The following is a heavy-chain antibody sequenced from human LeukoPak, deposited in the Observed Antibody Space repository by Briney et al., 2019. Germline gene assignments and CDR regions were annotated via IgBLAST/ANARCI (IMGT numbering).Heavy chain of an antibody. CDR3: SVVVAATGY. Sequence: GGSLRLSCAASGFTFSGSAMHWVCQASGKGLEWVGRIRSKANSYATAYAASVKGRFTISRDDSKNTAYLQMNSLKTEDTAVYYCSVVVAATGYWGQGTLVTVSS. CDR2: IRSKANSYAT. CDR1: GFTFSGSA. V-gene: IGHV3-73*01. D-gene: IGHD2-15*01. J-gene: IGHJ4*02.